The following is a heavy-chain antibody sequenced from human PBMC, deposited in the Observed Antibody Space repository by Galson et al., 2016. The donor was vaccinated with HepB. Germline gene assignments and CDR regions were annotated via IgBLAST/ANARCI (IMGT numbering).Heavy chain of an antibody. Sequence: TLSLTCTVSGGSISNGGYYWSWIRQHPGKGLEWIGYIYYTESTYYNPSLKSRVTISVDTSKNQFSLKLSSVTAADTAVYYCAGQHGDDWFDPWGQGTLVIVSS. CDR3: AGQHGDDWFDP. V-gene: IGHV4-31*03. CDR1: GGSISNGGYY. CDR2: IYYTEST. D-gene: IGHD4-17*01. J-gene: IGHJ5*02.